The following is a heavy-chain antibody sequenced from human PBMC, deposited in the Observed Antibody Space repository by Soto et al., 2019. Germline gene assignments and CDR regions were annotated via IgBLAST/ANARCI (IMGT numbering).Heavy chain of an antibody. V-gene: IGHV4-34*01. CDR1: GGSFSGYY. Sequence: ASETLSLTCAVYGGSFSGYYWSWIRQPPGKGLEWIGEINHSGSTNYNPSLKSRVTISVDTSKNQFSLKLSSVTAADTAVYYCARAYGYYDSSGYYYYYYGMDVWGRGTTVTVSS. CDR2: INHSGST. J-gene: IGHJ6*02. D-gene: IGHD3-22*01. CDR3: ARAYGYYDSSGYYYYYYGMDV.